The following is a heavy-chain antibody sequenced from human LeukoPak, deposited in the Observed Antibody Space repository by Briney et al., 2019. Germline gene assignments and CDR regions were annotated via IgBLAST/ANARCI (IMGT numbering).Heavy chain of an antibody. J-gene: IGHJ3*01. V-gene: IGHV3-21*04. CDR3: ARRLSPRFDASAV. D-gene: IGHD3-3*01. CDR1: GFTFSDYN. Sequence: PGGSLRLSCAASGFTFSDYNMKWVRQSPGKGLGWGSSITSGTTYIYYADSVKGRFTISRDNSKNTLFLQMNSLRAEDTALYYCARRLSPRFDASAVWGPGTVVTVSS. CDR2: ITSGTTYI.